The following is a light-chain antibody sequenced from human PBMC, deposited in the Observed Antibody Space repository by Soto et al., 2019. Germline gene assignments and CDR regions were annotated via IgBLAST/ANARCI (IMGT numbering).Light chain of an antibody. CDR2: DTS. CDR3: LLSYSAIGV. J-gene: IGLJ3*02. Sequence: QAVVTQEPSLTVSPGGTVTLTCGSSTGAVTSGHYPYWFQQKPGQAPRTLIFDTSNKHSYTPARFSGSLLGGKAALTLSGAQPGEGDDYYCLLSYSAIGVFGGGTKLTVL. CDR1: TGAVTSGHY. V-gene: IGLV7-46*01.